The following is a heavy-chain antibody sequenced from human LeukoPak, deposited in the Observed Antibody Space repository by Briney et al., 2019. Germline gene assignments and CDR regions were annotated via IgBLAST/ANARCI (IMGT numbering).Heavy chain of an antibody. D-gene: IGHD3-22*01. CDR3: ARQVGFCSDSTCYFDY. V-gene: IGHV3-23*01. CDR2: ISGSGDST. Sequence: PGGSLRLSCAASGFPFSSYVMRWVRQAPGKGLQWVSAISGSGDSTDYADSVKGRSTIPRDNSKNIVFLQMSSLRADDTAIYYCARQVGFCSDSTCYFDYWGQGALVTVSS. CDR1: GFPFSSYV. J-gene: IGHJ4*02.